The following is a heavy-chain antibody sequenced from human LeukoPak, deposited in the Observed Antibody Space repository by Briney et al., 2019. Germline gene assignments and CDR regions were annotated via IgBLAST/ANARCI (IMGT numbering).Heavy chain of an antibody. Sequence: PGGSLRLSCAASGFTFSSNSMNWVREAPGKGLEWVSSISSSSSFIFYADSVKGRFTISRDNAKNSLYLQMNSLRAEDTAVYYCARGREFGVTSGFDYWGQGTLVSVSS. CDR1: GFTFSSNS. CDR2: ISSSSSFI. D-gene: IGHD3-16*01. J-gene: IGHJ4*02. V-gene: IGHV3-21*01. CDR3: ARGREFGVTSGFDY.